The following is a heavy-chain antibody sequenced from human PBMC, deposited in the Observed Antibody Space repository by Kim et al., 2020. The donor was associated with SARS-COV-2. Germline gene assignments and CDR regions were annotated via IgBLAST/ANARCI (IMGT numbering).Heavy chain of an antibody. CDR3: ARHPPDSSGPQPFDI. J-gene: IGHJ3*02. CDR1: GGSISSSSYY. D-gene: IGHD3-22*01. CDR2: IYYSGST. Sequence: SETLSLTCTVSGGSISSSSYYWGWIRQPPGKGLEWIGSIYYSGSTYYNPSLKSRVTISVDTSKNQFSLKLSSVTAADTAVYYCARHPPDSSGPQPFDIWGQGTMVTVSS. V-gene: IGHV4-39*01.